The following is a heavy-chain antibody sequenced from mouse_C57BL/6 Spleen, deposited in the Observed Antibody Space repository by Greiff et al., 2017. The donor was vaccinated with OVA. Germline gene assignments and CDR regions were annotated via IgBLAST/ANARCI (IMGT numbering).Heavy chain of an antibody. CDR1: GYAFTNYE. J-gene: IGHJ3*01. CDR3: TRDDVCWEFAC. Sequence: VQLQQSGAELVRPGTSVKLSCKASGYAFTNYEIEWVKQKPGQGLEWIGAINPGSGGTDYNQKFKGKAILTADKSSSTAYMQLSSLTSEDSAVYFCTRDDVCWEFACWGPGTLVTVSA. D-gene: IGHD2-3*01. CDR2: INPGSGGT. V-gene: IGHV1-54*01.